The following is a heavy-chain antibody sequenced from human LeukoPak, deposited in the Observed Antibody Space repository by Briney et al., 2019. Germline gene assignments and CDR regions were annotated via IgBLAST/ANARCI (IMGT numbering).Heavy chain of an antibody. CDR2: INWNGGST. D-gene: IGHD3-3*01. CDR1: GFTFDDYG. J-gene: IGHJ6*03. CDR3: ARGSLRFLEWLLERDWYMDV. Sequence: GGSLRLSCAASGFTFDDYGMSWVCQAPGKGLEWVSGINWNGGSTGYADSVKGRFTISRDNAKNSLYLQMNSLRAEDTALYYCARGSLRFLEWLLERDWYMDVWGKGTTVTVSS. V-gene: IGHV3-20*04.